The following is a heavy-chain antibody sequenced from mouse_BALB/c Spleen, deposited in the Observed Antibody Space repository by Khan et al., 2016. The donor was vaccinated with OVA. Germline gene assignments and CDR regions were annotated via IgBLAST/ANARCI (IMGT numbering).Heavy chain of an antibody. D-gene: IGHD1-1*01. V-gene: IGHV3-5*02. J-gene: IGHJ1*01. CDR1: GFSITTGNYR. Sequence: EVQLQESGPGLVKPSQTVSLTCTVTGFSITTGNYRWSWIRQFPGKKLEWIGNIYYSGTITNNPPLKRRTTITRDTSKSQFFLEMNSLTAEDTATYFCARDYGSLYWYFDVWGAGTTVTVSS. CDR3: ARDYGSLYWYFDV. CDR2: IYYSGTI.